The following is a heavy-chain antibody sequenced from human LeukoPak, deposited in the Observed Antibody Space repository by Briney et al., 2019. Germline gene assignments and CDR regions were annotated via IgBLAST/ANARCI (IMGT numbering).Heavy chain of an antibody. V-gene: IGHV1-46*01. CDR1: GYTFSSYY. J-gene: IGHJ4*02. CDR3: ARQSVRPGASPLFDY. Sequence: ASVKVSCKASGYTFSSYYMHWVRQAPGQGLEWMGIINPSGGSTTYAQKFQGRVTVTSDTSTSTGYMELSSLRSEDTAVYYCARQSVRPGASPLFDYWGQGTLVTVPS. CDR2: INPSGGST. D-gene: IGHD1-14*01.